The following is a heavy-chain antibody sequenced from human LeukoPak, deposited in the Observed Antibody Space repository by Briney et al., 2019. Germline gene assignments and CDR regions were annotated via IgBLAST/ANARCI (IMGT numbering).Heavy chain of an antibody. CDR1: GYTFTSYG. D-gene: IGHD3-10*01. V-gene: IGHV1-18*01. Sequence: ASVKVSCKASGYTFTSYGISSVRQAPGQGREWMGWISAYNGNTNYAQKLQGRVTMTTDTSTSTAYMDLRSLRSDDTAVYYCARDLGYYGSGSVWGQGTTVTVSS. CDR2: ISAYNGNT. J-gene: IGHJ6*02. CDR3: ARDLGYYGSGSV.